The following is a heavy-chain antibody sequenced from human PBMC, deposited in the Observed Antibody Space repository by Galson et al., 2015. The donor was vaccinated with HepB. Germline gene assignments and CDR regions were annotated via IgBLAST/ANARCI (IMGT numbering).Heavy chain of an antibody. J-gene: IGHJ4*02. Sequence: SLRLSCAASGFTFSSFGMHWVRQAPGKGLEWVAVIWYDGSEKYYADSVKGRFSISRDTSKNTLYLQMNSLRAEDTAVYYCAKEALPDYGGITGFHFWGQGTLVTVSS. CDR3: AKEALPDYGGITGFHF. V-gene: IGHV3-33*06. CDR1: GFTFSSFG. CDR2: IWYDGSEK. D-gene: IGHD4-23*01.